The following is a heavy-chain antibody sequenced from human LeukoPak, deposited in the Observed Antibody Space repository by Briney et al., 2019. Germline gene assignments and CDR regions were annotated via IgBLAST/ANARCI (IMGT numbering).Heavy chain of an antibody. CDR1: GFTFSSYS. V-gene: IGHV3-48*04. D-gene: IGHD3-10*01. J-gene: IGHJ4*02. Sequence: HAGGSLRLSCAASGFTFSSYSMNWVRQAPGKGLEWVSYISSSSSTIYYANSVKGRFTISRDNAKNSLYLQMNSLRAEDTAVYYCARITMVRGVIIGEEYWGQGTLVTVSS. CDR2: ISSSSSTI. CDR3: ARITMVRGVIIGEEY.